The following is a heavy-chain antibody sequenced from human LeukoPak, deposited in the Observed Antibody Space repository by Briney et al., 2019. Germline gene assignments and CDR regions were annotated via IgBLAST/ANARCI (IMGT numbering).Heavy chain of an antibody. Sequence: RGSLRLSCAAPGFTVSSSYMSWVRQAPGKGLEWVSVIYSGGSTYYADSVKGRFTISRDNSKNTLYLQMNSLRAEDTAVYYCARDLQLESWGRGTLVTVSS. CDR3: ARDLQLES. CDR1: GFTVSSSY. D-gene: IGHD4-11*01. CDR2: IYSGGST. V-gene: IGHV3-53*01. J-gene: IGHJ5*01.